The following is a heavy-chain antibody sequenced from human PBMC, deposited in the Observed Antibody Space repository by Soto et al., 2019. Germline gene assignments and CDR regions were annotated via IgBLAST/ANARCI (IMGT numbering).Heavy chain of an antibody. V-gene: IGHV5-51*01. CDR2: IYPGDSDT. CDR1: GYSFTSYW. CDR3: ARYRYCSGGSCSRHYYYYYGMDV. Sequence: GESLKISCKGSGYSFTSYWIGWVRQMPGKGLEWMGIIYPGDSDTRYSPSFQGQVTISADKSISTAYLQWSSLKASDTAMYYCARYRYCSGGSCSRHYYYYYGMDVWGQGTTVTVSS. D-gene: IGHD2-15*01. J-gene: IGHJ6*02.